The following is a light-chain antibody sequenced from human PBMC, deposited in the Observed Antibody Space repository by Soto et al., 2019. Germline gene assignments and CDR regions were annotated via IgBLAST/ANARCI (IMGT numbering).Light chain of an antibody. Sequence: EIVLTQSPGTLSLSPGERATLSCRASQSVSSSYLAWYQQKPGQAPRLLIYGASSRATGIPDRFSGSGSGADFTLTISRLEPEGFAVYYCQQYGSSRLTFGGGTKVEIK. V-gene: IGKV3-20*01. CDR2: GAS. CDR1: QSVSSSY. CDR3: QQYGSSRLT. J-gene: IGKJ4*01.